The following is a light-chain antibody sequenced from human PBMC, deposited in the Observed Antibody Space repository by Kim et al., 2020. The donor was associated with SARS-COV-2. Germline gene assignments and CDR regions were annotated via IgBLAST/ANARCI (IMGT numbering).Light chain of an antibody. CDR3: QVWDSSTEV. CDR2: RDS. CDR1: NIGSKN. J-gene: IGLJ2*01. Sequence: SVALGQTARITCGGNNIGSKNVLWYQQKPGQAPVLVIYRDSNRPSGIPERFSGSNSGNTATLTISRAQAGDEADYYCQVWDSSTEVFGGGTQLTVL. V-gene: IGLV3-9*01.